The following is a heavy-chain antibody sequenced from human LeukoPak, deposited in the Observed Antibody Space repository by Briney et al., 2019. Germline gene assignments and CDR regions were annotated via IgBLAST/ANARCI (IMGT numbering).Heavy chain of an antibody. Sequence: GGSLRLSCAASGFTFSSYVMHWVRQAPGKGLEWVAVISYDGSNKYYADSVKGRFTISRDNSKNTLYLQMNSLRAEDTAVYYCARAPDGFDYWGQGTLVTVSS. V-gene: IGHV3-30-3*01. D-gene: IGHD1-14*01. J-gene: IGHJ4*02. CDR2: ISYDGSNK. CDR3: ARAPDGFDY. CDR1: GFTFSSYV.